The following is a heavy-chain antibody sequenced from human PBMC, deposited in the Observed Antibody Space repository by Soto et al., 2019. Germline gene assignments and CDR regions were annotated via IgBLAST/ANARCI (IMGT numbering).Heavy chain of an antibody. CDR2: TYYRSKWYN. J-gene: IGHJ6*02. CDR3: ARGLSYSSSLGETYGMDV. D-gene: IGHD6-6*01. Sequence: SQTLSLTCVISGDSVSSNSSAWNWIRHSPSRGLELLGRTYYRSKWYNDYAVSVKSRITINPDTYKNQFSLQLNSVTPEDTAVYYCARGLSYSSSLGETYGMDVWGQGTTVTVSS. V-gene: IGHV6-1*01. CDR1: GDSVSSNSSA.